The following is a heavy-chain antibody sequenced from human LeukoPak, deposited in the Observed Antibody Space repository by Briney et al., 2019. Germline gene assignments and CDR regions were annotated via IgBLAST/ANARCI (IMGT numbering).Heavy chain of an antibody. D-gene: IGHD3-9*01. CDR3: ARHGAVLRYFDWLLFSDYFDY. V-gene: IGHV4-4*07. CDR2: IYTSGST. Sequence: SETLSLTCTVSGGSISSYYWSWIRQPAGKGLEWIGRIYTSGSTNYNPSLKGRVTISVDTSKNQFSLKLSSVTAADTAVYYCARHGAVLRYFDWLLFSDYFDYWGQGTLVTVSS. J-gene: IGHJ4*02. CDR1: GGSISSYY.